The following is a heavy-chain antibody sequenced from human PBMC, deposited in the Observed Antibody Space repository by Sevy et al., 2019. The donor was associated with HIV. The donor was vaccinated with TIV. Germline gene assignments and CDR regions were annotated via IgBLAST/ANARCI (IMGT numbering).Heavy chain of an antibody. D-gene: IGHD2-15*01. CDR2: ISSSSGTI. CDR3: ARDNCSGGTCYLEFDS. Sequence: GGSLRLSCAASGFTFNSYSMNWVRQAPGKGLEWISYISSSSGTIYYADSVKGRFTISRDNAKNSLYLQMNSLRDEDTDVYYCARDNCSGGTCYLEFDSWGQGALVTVSS. J-gene: IGHJ4*02. CDR1: GFTFNSYS. V-gene: IGHV3-48*02.